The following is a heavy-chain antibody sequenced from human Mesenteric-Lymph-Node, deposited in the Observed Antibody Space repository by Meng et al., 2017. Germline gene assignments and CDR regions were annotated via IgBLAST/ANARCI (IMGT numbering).Heavy chain of an antibody. V-gene: IGHV3-7*01. CDR2: IKDDGSEK. Sequence: GESLKISCSASGFTFNTFEMSWVRQAPGKGLEWVANIKDDGSEKYYVDSVKGRFTISRVYAKESLYLQMNSLRAEDTAVYFCARGGIAAAGDAFDIWGQGTMVTVSS. D-gene: IGHD6-13*01. CDR3: ARGGIAAAGDAFDI. J-gene: IGHJ3*02. CDR1: GFTFNTFE.